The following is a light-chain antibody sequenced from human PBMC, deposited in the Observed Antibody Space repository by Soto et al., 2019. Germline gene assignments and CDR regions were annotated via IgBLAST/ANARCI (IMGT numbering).Light chain of an antibody. V-gene: IGKV1-5*03. J-gene: IGKJ5*01. Sequence: DIQMTQSPSTLSASVGDRVTITCRASQSISSWLAWYQQKPGKAPKLLIFKASSLESGVPSRFSGSGSGTEITLTISSLQPADFATYYCQQYSSYSSITFGQGTRLEIK. CDR1: QSISSW. CDR3: QQYSSYSSIT. CDR2: KAS.